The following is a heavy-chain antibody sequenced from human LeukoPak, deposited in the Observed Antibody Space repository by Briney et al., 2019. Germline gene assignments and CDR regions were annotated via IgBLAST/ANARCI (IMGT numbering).Heavy chain of an antibody. CDR2: ILPLVGRL. Sequence: ASVKVSCKAPGGTFSDYSISWVRQAPGQGLEWMGRILPLVGRLHYAQKFQGRFTPTADKSTTTVYMELSSLRSEDTAVYYCVRSGYDYDWFDPWGQGTLVTVSS. V-gene: IGHV1-69*02. CDR1: GGTFSDYS. D-gene: IGHD5-12*01. J-gene: IGHJ5*02. CDR3: VRSGYDYDWFDP.